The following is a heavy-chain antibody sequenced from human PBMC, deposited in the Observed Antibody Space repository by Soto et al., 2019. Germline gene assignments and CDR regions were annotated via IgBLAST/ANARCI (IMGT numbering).Heavy chain of an antibody. V-gene: IGHV4-39*07. D-gene: IGHD6-25*01. CDR2: IYYSGNT. CDR3: GSVRPSGYVLS. J-gene: IGHJ5*02. Sequence: SETLSLTCTVSGDSISSYNYYWGWIRQPPGKGLEWIGSIYYSGNTYYNPSLKSRVTISIDTSKNQFSLRLASVTAADTAFYYCGSVRPSGYVLSWGQGTLVTVSS. CDR1: GDSISSYNYY.